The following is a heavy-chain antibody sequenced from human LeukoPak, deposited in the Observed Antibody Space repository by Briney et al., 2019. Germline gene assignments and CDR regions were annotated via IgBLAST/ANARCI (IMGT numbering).Heavy chain of an antibody. CDR1: GDSVSSNTAT. V-gene: IGHV6-1*01. CDR3: ARRMAVGGPGYFDY. J-gene: IGHJ4*02. D-gene: IGHD6-19*01. CDR2: TYYRSKWCS. Sequence: SQTLSLTCVISGDSVSSNTATWNWIRQSPSRGLEWLGRTYYRSKWCSDYALSVRSRIIVNPDTSKNQFSLQVNSVTPEDTAFYFCARRMAVGGPGYFDYWSQGSLVIVSA.